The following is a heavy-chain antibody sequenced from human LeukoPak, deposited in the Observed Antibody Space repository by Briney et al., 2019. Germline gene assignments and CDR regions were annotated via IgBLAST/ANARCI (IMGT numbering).Heavy chain of an antibody. CDR1: GGSISSFY. CDR3: ARVSDCPKEKFDF. CDR2: MSYSGTT. V-gene: IGHV4-59*01. J-gene: IGHJ4*02. Sequence: PSGTLSLTCTVSGGSISSFYWSWIRQPPGKGLEWIGYMSYSGTTKYNPSLKSRLTISMDTSKNQFSLKLSSVTAADTAVYYCARVSDCPKEKFDFWGQGTLVTVSS. D-gene: IGHD3/OR15-3a*01.